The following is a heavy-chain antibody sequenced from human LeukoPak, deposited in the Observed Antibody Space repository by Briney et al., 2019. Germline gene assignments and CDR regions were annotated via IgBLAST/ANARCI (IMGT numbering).Heavy chain of an antibody. CDR2: ISSSGSTI. J-gene: IGHJ3*02. Sequence: GGSLRLSCAASGFTFSSYEMNWVRQAPGKGLEWVSYISSSGSTIYYADSVKGRFTISRDNAKNSLYLQMNSLRAEDTAVYYCARDRISRPRAFDIWGQGTMVTVSS. D-gene: IGHD2/OR15-2a*01. V-gene: IGHV3-48*03. CDR3: ARDRISRPRAFDI. CDR1: GFTFSSYE.